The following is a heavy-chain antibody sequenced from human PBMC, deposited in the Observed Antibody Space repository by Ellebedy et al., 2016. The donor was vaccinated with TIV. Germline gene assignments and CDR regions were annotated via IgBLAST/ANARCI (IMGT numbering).Heavy chain of an antibody. J-gene: IGHJ4*02. CDR3: ARGLRIGGPMYYFDY. D-gene: IGHD2-15*01. Sequence: GESLKISXAASGFTFSSYAMSWVRQAPGKGLEWVSAISGSGGSTYYADSVKGRFTISRDNAKNSLYLQMNSLRAEDTAVYYCARGLRIGGPMYYFDYWGQGTLVTVSS. CDR2: ISGSGGST. V-gene: IGHV3-23*01. CDR1: GFTFSSYA.